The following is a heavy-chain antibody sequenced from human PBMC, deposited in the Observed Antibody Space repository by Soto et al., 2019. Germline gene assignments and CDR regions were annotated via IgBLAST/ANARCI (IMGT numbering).Heavy chain of an antibody. CDR2: IYYSGST. CDR3: AASIVATISGGFDY. V-gene: IGHV4-59*08. CDR1: GGSISSYY. Sequence: SETLSLTCTVSGGSISSYYWSWIRQPPGKGLEWIGYIYYSGSTNYNPSLKSRVTISVDTSKNQFSLKLSSVTAADTAVYYCAASIVATISGGFDYWGQGTLVTVSS. D-gene: IGHD5-12*01. J-gene: IGHJ4*02.